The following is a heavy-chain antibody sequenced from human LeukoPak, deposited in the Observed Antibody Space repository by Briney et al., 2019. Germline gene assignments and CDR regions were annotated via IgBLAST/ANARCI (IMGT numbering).Heavy chain of an antibody. CDR1: GGTFSSYA. J-gene: IGHJ4*02. V-gene: IGHV1-69*05. Sequence: GSSVKVSCKASGGTFSSYAISWVRQAPGQGLEWMGGIIPIFGTANYAQKFQGRVTITTDESTSTAYMELSSLRSEDTAVYYCARSEITYYGFWSGYTGLSCWGQGTLVTVSS. D-gene: IGHD3-3*01. CDR2: IIPIFGTA. CDR3: ARSEITYYGFWSGYTGLSC.